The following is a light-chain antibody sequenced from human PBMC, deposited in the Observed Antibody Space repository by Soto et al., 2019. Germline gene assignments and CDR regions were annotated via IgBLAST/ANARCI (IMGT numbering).Light chain of an antibody. CDR2: DVT. CDR1: SSDVGDNNY. J-gene: IGLJ1*01. Sequence: QSALTQPASVSGSPGQSITISCTGTSSDVGDNNYVSWYQQHPGKAPKLMIYDVTHRPSGISNRFSGSKSGNTASLTISGLQSEDEADYYCSLYTSSSTLYVFGTGTKLTVL. CDR3: SLYTSSSTLYV. V-gene: IGLV2-14*01.